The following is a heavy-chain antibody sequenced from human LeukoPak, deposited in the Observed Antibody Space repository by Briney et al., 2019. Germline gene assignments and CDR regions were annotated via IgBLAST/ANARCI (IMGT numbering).Heavy chain of an antibody. CDR2: IYTSGGT. CDR3: ARVNRNDYDSSGYYSSYYYYYMDV. V-gene: IGHV4-4*07. CDR1: GGSISSYY. J-gene: IGHJ6*03. Sequence: SETLSLTCTVSGGSISSYYWSWIRQPAGKGLEWIGRIYTSGGTNYNPSLKSRVTMSVDTSKNQFSLKLSSVTAADTAVYYCARVNRNDYDSSGYYSSYYYYYMDVWGKGTTVTVSS. D-gene: IGHD3-22*01.